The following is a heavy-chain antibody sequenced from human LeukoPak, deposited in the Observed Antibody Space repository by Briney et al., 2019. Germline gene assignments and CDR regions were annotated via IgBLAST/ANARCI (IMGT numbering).Heavy chain of an antibody. CDR2: ISSSSSTI. V-gene: IGHV3-48*01. D-gene: IGHD1-26*01. J-gene: IGHJ3*02. CDR3: ARTGSYSRLDAFDI. CDR1: GFTFSSYS. Sequence: PGGSLRLSCAASGFTFSSYSMNWFRQAPGKGLEWVSYISSSSSTIYYADSVKGRFTISRDNAKNSLYLQMNSLRAEDTAVYYCARTGSYSRLDAFDIWGQGTMVTVSS.